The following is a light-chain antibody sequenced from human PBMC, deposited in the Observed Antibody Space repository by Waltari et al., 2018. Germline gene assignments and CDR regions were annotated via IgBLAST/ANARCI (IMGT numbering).Light chain of an antibody. CDR2: KDR. CDR1: ALPKQY. Sequence: SYELTQPPSVSVSPGQTARITCSGDALPKQYAHWYQQKQGQVPVLVIYKDRERPSGIPERFSGSSSGTTVTLTISGVQAEDEADYYCQSGDSSGVGVFGGGTKLTVL. V-gene: IGLV3-25*03. J-gene: IGLJ3*02. CDR3: QSGDSSGVGV.